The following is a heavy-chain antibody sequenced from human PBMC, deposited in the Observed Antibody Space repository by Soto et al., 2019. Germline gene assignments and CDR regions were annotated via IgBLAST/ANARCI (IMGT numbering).Heavy chain of an antibody. CDR1: GVSISGSNYY. CDR2: IYYSGTI. Sequence: QVQLQESGPGLVRPSQTLSLTCTVSGVSISGSNYYWSWIRQHPGKGLEWIGYIYYSGTISYNASLKSRLTISVDTSKNEFSLKLTSVTAADTAVYYCARGIRLGYGYQYDFDCWGQGTLVTVSS. CDR3: ARGIRLGYGYQYDFDC. D-gene: IGHD3-16*01. V-gene: IGHV4-31*03. J-gene: IGHJ4*02.